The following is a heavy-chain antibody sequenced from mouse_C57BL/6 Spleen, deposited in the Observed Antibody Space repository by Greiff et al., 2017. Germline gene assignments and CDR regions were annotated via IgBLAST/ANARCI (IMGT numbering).Heavy chain of an antibody. CDR3: ARVYYGSSLYYAMDY. J-gene: IGHJ4*01. CDR2: ISSGSSTI. D-gene: IGHD1-1*01. V-gene: IGHV5-17*01. CDR1: GFTFSDYG. Sequence: EVKLQESGGGLVKPGGSLKLSCAASGFTFSDYGMHRVRQAPEKGLEWVAYISSGSSTIYYADTVKGRFTISRDNAKNTLFLQMTSLRSEDTAMYYCARVYYGSSLYYAMDYWGQGTSVTVSS.